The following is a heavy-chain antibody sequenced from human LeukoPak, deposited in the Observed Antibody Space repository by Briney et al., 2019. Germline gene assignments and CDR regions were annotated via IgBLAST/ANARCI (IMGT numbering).Heavy chain of an antibody. D-gene: IGHD5-18*01. V-gene: IGHV4-39*07. CDR3: ARVRIQLWLRYYFDY. CDR2: IFYGGST. J-gene: IGHJ4*02. Sequence: PSETLSLTCTVSGGSISSNSYYWGWIRQPPGKGLEWIGSIFYGGSTYSNPSLKRRVTISVDTSKNQFSLKLSSVTAADTAVYYCARVRIQLWLRYYFDYWGQGTLVTVSS. CDR1: GGSISSNSYY.